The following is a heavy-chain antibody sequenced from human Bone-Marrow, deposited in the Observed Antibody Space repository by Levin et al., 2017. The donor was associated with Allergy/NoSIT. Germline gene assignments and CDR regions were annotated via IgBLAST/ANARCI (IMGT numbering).Heavy chain of an antibody. D-gene: IGHD4-23*01. CDR1: GFTFTDYA. CDR2: VSWNSGTI. CDR3: ARHKHLGGNGYYYSGLDV. J-gene: IGHJ6*02. Sequence: GGSLRLSCAASGFTFTDYAIHWIRQAPGRGLEWVSGVSWNSGTIGYADSVKGRFTISRDNAKNSLYLQMNSLRTEDTALYFCARHKHLGGNGYYYSGLDVSRQGTPFTVSS. V-gene: IGHV3-9*01.